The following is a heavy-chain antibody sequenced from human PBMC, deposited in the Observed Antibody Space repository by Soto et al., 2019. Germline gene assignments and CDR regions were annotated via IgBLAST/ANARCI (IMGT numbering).Heavy chain of an antibody. Sequence: QVQLQESGPGLVKPSETLSLTCTVSGGSISSYYWSWIRQPPGKGLEWIGYIYYSGSTNHNPSLKSRVTISVDTSKNQFSLKLSSVTAADTAVYYCARSGAISYYYHYMDVWGKGTTVTVSS. CDR3: ARSGAISYYYHYMDV. J-gene: IGHJ6*03. CDR1: GGSISSYY. D-gene: IGHD3-3*02. CDR2: IYYSGST. V-gene: IGHV4-59*08.